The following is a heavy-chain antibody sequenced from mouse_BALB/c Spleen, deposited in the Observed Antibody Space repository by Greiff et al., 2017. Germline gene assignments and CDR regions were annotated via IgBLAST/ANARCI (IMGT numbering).Heavy chain of an antibody. Sequence: EVMLVESGGGLVKPGGSLKLSCAASGFTFSSYAMSWVRQTPEKRLEWVATISSGGSYTYYPDSVKGRFTISRDNAKNTLYLQMSSLRSEDTAMYYCARKEYGNFFAYWGQGTLVTVSA. J-gene: IGHJ3*01. V-gene: IGHV5-9-1*01. CDR1: GFTFSSYA. CDR3: ARKEYGNFFAY. CDR2: ISSGGSYT. D-gene: IGHD2-10*02.